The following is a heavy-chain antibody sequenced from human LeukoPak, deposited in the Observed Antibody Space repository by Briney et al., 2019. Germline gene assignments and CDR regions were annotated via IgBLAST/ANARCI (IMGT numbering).Heavy chain of an antibody. CDR3: ASACSSTSCHRGYGMDV. J-gene: IGHJ6*02. Sequence: ASETLSLTCTVSGGSISSYYWSWIRQPPGKGLEGIGYIYYIGITNYNPPLKSRVTISVDTSKNQFSLKLSSVTAADTAVYSCASACSSTSCHRGYGMDVWGQGTTVTVSS. D-gene: IGHD2-2*02. CDR1: GGSISSYY. V-gene: IGHV4-59*08. CDR2: IYYIGIT.